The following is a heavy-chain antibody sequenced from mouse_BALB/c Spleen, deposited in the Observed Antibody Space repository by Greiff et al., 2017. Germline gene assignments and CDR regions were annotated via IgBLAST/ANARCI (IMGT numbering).Heavy chain of an antibody. Sequence: EVKLVESGGGLVKPGGSLKLSCAASGFTFSSYAMSWVRQSPEKRLEWVAEISSGGSYTYYPDTVTGRITISRDNAMNTLYLEMSSLKSEDTAMYYCAKDRPRVVGAMGYWGQGTSVTVTT. CDR1: GFTFSSYA. D-gene: IGHD1-1*01. V-gene: IGHV5-9-4*01. CDR2: ISSGGSYT. J-gene: IGHJ4*01. CDR3: AKDRPRVVGAMGY.